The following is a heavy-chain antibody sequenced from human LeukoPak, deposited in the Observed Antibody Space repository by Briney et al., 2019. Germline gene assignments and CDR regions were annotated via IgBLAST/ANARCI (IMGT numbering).Heavy chain of an antibody. Sequence: GGSLRLSCATSGFTFSTYWMSWVRQAPGKGLQWVANIKEDGSLKYYVDSVKGRFTISRDNAKNTVYLQMNSLRAEDTAVYYCATDDKYAPSSWGQGTLVTVSS. CDR1: GFTFSTYW. D-gene: IGHD2-2*01. V-gene: IGHV3-7*01. CDR2: IKEDGSLK. CDR3: ATDDKYAPSS. J-gene: IGHJ5*02.